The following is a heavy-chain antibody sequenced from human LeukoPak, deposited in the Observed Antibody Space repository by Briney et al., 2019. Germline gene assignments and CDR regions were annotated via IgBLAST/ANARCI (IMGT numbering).Heavy chain of an antibody. Sequence: PSETLSLTCTVSGGSISSYYWSWIRQPPGKGREWGGYIYYSGSTNYNPSLKRRVTISVDTSKNQFSLKLSSVTAADTAVYYCARRYYDSRLDYWGQGTLVTVSS. CDR3: ARRYYDSRLDY. V-gene: IGHV4-59*08. J-gene: IGHJ4*02. CDR2: IYYSGST. CDR1: GGSISSYY. D-gene: IGHD3-22*01.